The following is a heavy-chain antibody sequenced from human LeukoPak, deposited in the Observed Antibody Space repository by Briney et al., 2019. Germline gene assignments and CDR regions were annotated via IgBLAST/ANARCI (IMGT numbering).Heavy chain of an antibody. D-gene: IGHD3-22*01. CDR3: GRDRGHYYDSSGYSNDAFDI. Sequence: GSSVKVSCKASGGIFSSNPISWVRQAPGQGLEWMGGIIPTVTTANYAQKFQGRVTITADESTRTVYMELSSLRSEDTAVYYRGRDRGHYYDSSGYSNDAFDIWGQGTMVTVSS. V-gene: IGHV1-69*01. CDR2: IIPTVTTA. CDR1: GGIFSSNP. J-gene: IGHJ3*02.